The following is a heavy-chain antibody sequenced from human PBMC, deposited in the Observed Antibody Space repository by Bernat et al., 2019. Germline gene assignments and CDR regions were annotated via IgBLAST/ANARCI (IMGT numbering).Heavy chain of an antibody. Sequence: QVQLQESGPGLVKPSGTLSLTCAVSGGSLSSSNWWTWVRQPPGKGLEWIGEIWHSGSLNYNPSLNSRVTISVDNSKNQFSLKLSSVTAADTAVYYCATPWRATYYYGSSGYYGWDAFDSWGQGTMVTVSS. CDR1: GGSLSSSNW. V-gene: IGHV4-4*02. CDR3: ATPWRATYYYGSSGYYGWDAFDS. J-gene: IGHJ3*02. CDR2: IWHSGSL. D-gene: IGHD3-22*01.